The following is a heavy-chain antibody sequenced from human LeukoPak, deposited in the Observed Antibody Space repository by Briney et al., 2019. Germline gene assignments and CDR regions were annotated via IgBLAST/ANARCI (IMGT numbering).Heavy chain of an antibody. CDR2: IYSGGST. V-gene: IGHV3-53*01. J-gene: IGHJ4*02. CDR1: GFTVSSNS. D-gene: IGHD6-13*01. Sequence: GGSLRLSCAASGFTVSSNSMTWVPQAPGKGLEWVSSIYSGGSTYYADSVKGRFTISRDDSQNTLYLQMNSLRADDTAVYYCARRGSSSWHHDYWGQGTLVTVSS. CDR3: ARRGSSSWHHDY.